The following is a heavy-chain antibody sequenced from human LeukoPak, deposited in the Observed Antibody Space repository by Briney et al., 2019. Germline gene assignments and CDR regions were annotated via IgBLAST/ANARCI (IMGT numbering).Heavy chain of an antibody. CDR2: ISWNSGSI. CDR3: AKDIMGATYAFDI. J-gene: IGHJ3*02. D-gene: IGHD1-26*01. V-gene: IGHV3-9*01. Sequence: PGRSLRLSCAASGFTFDDYAMHWVRQAPGKSLEWVSGISWNSGSIGYADSVKGRFTISRDNAKNSLYLQMNSLRAEDTALYYCAKDIMGATYAFDIWGQGTMVTVSS. CDR1: GFTFDDYA.